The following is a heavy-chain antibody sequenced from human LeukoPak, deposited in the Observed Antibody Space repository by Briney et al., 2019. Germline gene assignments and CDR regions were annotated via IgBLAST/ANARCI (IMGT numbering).Heavy chain of an antibody. V-gene: IGHV3-66*01. CDR3: ARERGRGVISPYFDY. Sequence: GGSLRLSCAASGFTVSSSFMSWVRQAPGKGLEWVSVIYSGGDTYYADSVKGRFTISRDNSKNTLFLQMNSLRAEDTALYYCARERGRGVISPYFDYWGQGTLVTVSS. D-gene: IGHD3-10*01. CDR2: IYSGGDT. J-gene: IGHJ4*02. CDR1: GFTVSSSF.